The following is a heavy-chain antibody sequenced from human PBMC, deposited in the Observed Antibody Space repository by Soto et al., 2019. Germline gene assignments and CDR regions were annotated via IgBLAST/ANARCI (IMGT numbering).Heavy chain of an antibody. D-gene: IGHD1-26*01. Sequence: SETLSLTCAVYGESIRIYLWSWIGKPPGKGLEWIGYIYYSGSTNYNPSLKSRVTISVDTSKNQFSLKLTSMTAADTAIYYCASRVPRRSYLGVFDYWGHGTLVTVSS. CDR1: GESIRIYL. V-gene: IGHV4-59*12. CDR3: ASRVPRRSYLGVFDY. CDR2: IYYSGST. J-gene: IGHJ4*01.